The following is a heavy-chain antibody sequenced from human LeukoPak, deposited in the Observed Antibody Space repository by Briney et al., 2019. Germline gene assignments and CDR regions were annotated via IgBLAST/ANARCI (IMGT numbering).Heavy chain of an antibody. CDR2: ICDSGRTV. CDR1: GFTFSDYY. Sequence: GGSLRLSCAASGFTFSDYYMSWLRQAPGKGLEWVAYICDSGRTVYYADSVKGRFTISRDKPKNSVYLQMNNLRAEDPAVYYFARDRPVDYSHSGYYDKWGQGTLVTVSS. J-gene: IGHJ4*02. CDR3: ARDRPVDYSHSGYYDK. D-gene: IGHD3-22*01. V-gene: IGHV3-11*01.